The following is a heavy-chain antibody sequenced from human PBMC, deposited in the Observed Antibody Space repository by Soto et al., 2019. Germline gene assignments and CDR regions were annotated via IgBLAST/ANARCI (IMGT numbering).Heavy chain of an antibody. D-gene: IGHD4-17*01. CDR1: GGSFSGYY. V-gene: IGHV4-34*01. CDR3: ARGPFDYGDYVPFDY. J-gene: IGHJ4*02. Sequence: SETLSLTCAVDGGSFSGYYWSWIRQPPGKGLEWIGEINHSGSTNYNPSLKSRVTISVDTSKNQFSLKLSSVTAADTAVYYCARGPFDYGDYVPFDYWGQGTLVTVSS. CDR2: INHSGST.